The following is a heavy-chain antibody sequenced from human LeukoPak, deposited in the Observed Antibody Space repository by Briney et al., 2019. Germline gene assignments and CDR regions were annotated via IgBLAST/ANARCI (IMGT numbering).Heavy chain of an antibody. CDR2: IIPIFGIA. Sequence: SVKVSCKASGGTFSSYAISWVRQAPGQGLEWMRRIIPIFGIANYAQKFQGRVTITADKSTSTAYMELSSLRSEDTAVYYCAREVGGDYYDSSGYYYEWGQGTLVTVSS. J-gene: IGHJ4*02. CDR3: AREVGGDYYDSSGYYYE. V-gene: IGHV1-69*04. D-gene: IGHD3-22*01. CDR1: GGTFSSYA.